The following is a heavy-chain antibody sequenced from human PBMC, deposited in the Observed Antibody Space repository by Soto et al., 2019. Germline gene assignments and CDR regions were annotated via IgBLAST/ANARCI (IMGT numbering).Heavy chain of an antibody. CDR2: IYHTGSA. CDR3: ARGPRSGSYSVDGFDV. J-gene: IGHJ3*01. V-gene: IGHV4-4*02. Sequence: PSETLSLTCVVSGTSPSTSNWWSWVRQPPGKGLEWIGEIYHTGSASYSPSLKSRVSMSIDKSKNQFSLRLTDVTAADTAKYYCARGPRSGSYSVDGFDVWGQGTVVTVS. CDR1: GTSPSTSNW. D-gene: IGHD1-26*01.